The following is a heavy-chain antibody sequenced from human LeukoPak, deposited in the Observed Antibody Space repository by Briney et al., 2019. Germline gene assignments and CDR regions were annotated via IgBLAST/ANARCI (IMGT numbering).Heavy chain of an antibody. CDR2: ISSSSSYI. Sequence: GGSLRLSCAASGFTFSSYSMNWVRQAPGKGLEWVSSISSSSSYIYYADSVKGRFTISRDNAKNSLYLQMNSLRAEDTAVYYCARGIVGATGGAFDIWGQGTMVTVSS. CDR3: ARGIVGATGGAFDI. CDR1: GFTFSSYS. J-gene: IGHJ3*02. V-gene: IGHV3-21*01. D-gene: IGHD1-26*01.